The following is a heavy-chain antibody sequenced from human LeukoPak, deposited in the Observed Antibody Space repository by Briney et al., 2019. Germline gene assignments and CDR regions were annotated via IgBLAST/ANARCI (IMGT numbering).Heavy chain of an antibody. V-gene: IGHV1-18*01. CDR3: ARGIYCDF. CDR1: GYSLTTYG. J-gene: IGHJ4*02. CDR2: ISTSNGDT. Sequence: SVKVSCKASGYSLTTYGITWVRQAPGQGLEWVAWISTSNGDTDHAQKVQGRVTLTTDTSTSTVYMELRSLRSDDTAVYYCARGIYCDFWGQGTLVTVSS.